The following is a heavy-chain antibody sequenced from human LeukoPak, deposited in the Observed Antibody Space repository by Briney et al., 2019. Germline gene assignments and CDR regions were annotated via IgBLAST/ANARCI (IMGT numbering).Heavy chain of an antibody. CDR2: INHSGST. J-gene: IGHJ5*02. V-gene: IGHV4-34*01. D-gene: IGHD3-10*01. Sequence: SETLSLTCAVYGGSFSGYYWSWIRQPPGKGMEWIGEINHSGSTNYNPSLKSRVTISVDTSKNQFSLKLSSVTAADTAVYYCARGGPRRIYYGSGSPGWFDPWGQGTLVTVSS. CDR1: GGSFSGYY. CDR3: ARGGPRRIYYGSGSPGWFDP.